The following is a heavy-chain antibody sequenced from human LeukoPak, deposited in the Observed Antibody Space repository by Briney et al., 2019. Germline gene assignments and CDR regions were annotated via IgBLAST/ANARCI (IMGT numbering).Heavy chain of an antibody. CDR3: AKNGYYGDYVGYFRH. CDR1: GFTFSSYG. Sequence: GGSLRLSCAASGFTFSSYGMHWVRQAPGKGLEWVAFIRYDGSNKYHADSVKGRFTISRDNSKNTLYLQMNSLRAEDTAVYYCAKNGYYGDYVGYFRHWGQGTLVTVSS. D-gene: IGHD4-17*01. V-gene: IGHV3-30*02. CDR2: IRYDGSNK. J-gene: IGHJ1*01.